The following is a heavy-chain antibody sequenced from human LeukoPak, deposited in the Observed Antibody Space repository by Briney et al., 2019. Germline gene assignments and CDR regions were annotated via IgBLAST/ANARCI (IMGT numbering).Heavy chain of an antibody. Sequence: GGSLRLSCAASGFTFDDYAMPWVRQAPGKGLEWVSGISWNSGSIGYADSVKGRFTISRDNAKNSLYLQMNSLRAEDTALYYCAKARGCSYGLTTGDFDYWGQGTLVTVSS. V-gene: IGHV3-9*01. CDR3: AKARGCSYGLTTGDFDY. J-gene: IGHJ4*02. CDR2: ISWNSGSI. D-gene: IGHD5-18*01. CDR1: GFTFDDYA.